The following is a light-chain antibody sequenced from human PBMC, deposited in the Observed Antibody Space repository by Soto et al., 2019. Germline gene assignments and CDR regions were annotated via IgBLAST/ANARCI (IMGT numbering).Light chain of an antibody. V-gene: IGKV3-11*01. CDR3: QQRSNWLYT. CDR2: DAS. Sequence: EIVLTQSPATLSLSPGERATLSCRASQSVSSYLAWYQQKPGQAPRLLIYDASNTATGIPARFSGSGSGTDFTLTISSLEPEYFAVYYCQQRSNWLYTFGQGTKLEIK. J-gene: IGKJ2*01. CDR1: QSVSSY.